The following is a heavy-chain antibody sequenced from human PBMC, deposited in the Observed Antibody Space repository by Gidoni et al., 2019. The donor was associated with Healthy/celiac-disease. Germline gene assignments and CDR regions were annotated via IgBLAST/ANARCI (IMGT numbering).Heavy chain of an antibody. CDR2: ISSSGSTI. D-gene: IGHD6-13*01. Sequence: QVQLVESGGGLVKPGVSVRLSCTASGLTFSCYYMSWIRQAPGKGLEWVSYISSSGSTIYYADSVKGRFTIARDNAKNSLYLQMSSLRAEDTAVYYCARAGGGSRFFDYWGQGTLVTVSS. CDR3: ARAGGGSRFFDY. V-gene: IGHV3-11*01. J-gene: IGHJ4*02. CDR1: GLTFSCYY.